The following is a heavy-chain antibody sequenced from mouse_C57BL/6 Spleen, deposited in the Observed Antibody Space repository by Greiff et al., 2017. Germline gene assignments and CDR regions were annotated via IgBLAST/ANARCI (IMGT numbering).Heavy chain of an antibody. CDR2: INYDGSST. CDR3: AREGNYYGSSWYFDV. J-gene: IGHJ1*03. V-gene: IGHV5-16*01. CDR1: GFTFSDYY. D-gene: IGHD1-1*01. Sequence: DVKLVESEGGLVQPGSSMKLSCTASGFTFSDYYMAWVRQVPEKGLEWVANINYDGSSTYYLDSLKSRFIISRDNAKNILYLQMSSLKAEDTATYYCAREGNYYGSSWYFDVWGTGTTVTVSS.